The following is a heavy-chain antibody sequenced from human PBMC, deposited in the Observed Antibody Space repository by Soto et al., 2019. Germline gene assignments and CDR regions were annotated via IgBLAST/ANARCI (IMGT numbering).Heavy chain of an antibody. D-gene: IGHD2-15*01. CDR1: GYSFTSYW. CDR2: IYPGDSDT. J-gene: IGHJ5*02. Sequence: GESLKISCKGSGYSFTSYWIGWARQMPGKGLEWMGTIYPGDSDTRYSPSYQGQVTISADKSISTAYLQWSSLKASDTAMYYCARRYCSGGSCYWWFDPWGQGTLVTVSS. V-gene: IGHV5-51*01. CDR3: ARRYCSGGSCYWWFDP.